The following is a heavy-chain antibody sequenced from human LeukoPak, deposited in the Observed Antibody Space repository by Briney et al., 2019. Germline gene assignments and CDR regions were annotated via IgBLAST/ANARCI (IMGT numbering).Heavy chain of an antibody. V-gene: IGHV1-18*01. Sequence: ASVKVSCKASGYTFTSYGISWVRQAPGQGLEWMGWISAYDGNTNYAQKLQGRVTMTTDTSTSTAYMELGSLRSDDTAVYYCARDSSGYEQDYWGQGTLVTVSS. CDR2: ISAYDGNT. D-gene: IGHD5-12*01. CDR1: GYTFTSYG. J-gene: IGHJ4*02. CDR3: ARDSSGYEQDY.